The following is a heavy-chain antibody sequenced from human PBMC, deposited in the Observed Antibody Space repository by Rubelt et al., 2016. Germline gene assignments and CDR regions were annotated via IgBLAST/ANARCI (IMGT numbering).Heavy chain of an antibody. Sequence: LGWIGGIYYSESTYYNPSLKSRVTISVDTSKNQFSLKLSSVTAADTAVYYCARSIAARHDAFDIWGQGTMVTVSS. CDR2: IYYSEST. D-gene: IGHD6-6*01. V-gene: IGHV4-39*01. CDR3: ARSIAARHDAFDI. J-gene: IGHJ3*02.